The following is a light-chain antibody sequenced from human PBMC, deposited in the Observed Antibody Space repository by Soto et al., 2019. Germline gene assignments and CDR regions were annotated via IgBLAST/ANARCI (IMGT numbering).Light chain of an antibody. CDR2: GAS. Sequence: EIVMTQSPVTLSASPGESATLSCRASQSVDNNVAWYQQKPGQAPRLLIYGASTRAAGIPARFSGSGSGTEFTLTISSLQSEDFAVYYCQQYNNWLTFGQGTKVDIK. J-gene: IGKJ1*01. CDR1: QSVDNN. V-gene: IGKV3-15*01. CDR3: QQYNNWLT.